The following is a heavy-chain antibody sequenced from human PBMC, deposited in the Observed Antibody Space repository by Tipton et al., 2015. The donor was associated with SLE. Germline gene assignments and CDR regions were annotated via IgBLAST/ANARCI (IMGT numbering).Heavy chain of an antibody. CDR2: IIHNGVT. CDR1: GESFNGYF. V-gene: IGHV4-34*12. Sequence: GLVKPSQTLSLTRAVYGESFNGYFWTWIRQPPGKGLEWIAEIIHNGVTNYNPSLRSRVTISVDMSKNQVFLKLSSVTAADTAVYYCARRLQWYFDLWGRGTLVTVSS. D-gene: IGHD5-12*01. J-gene: IGHJ2*01. CDR3: ARRLQWYFDL.